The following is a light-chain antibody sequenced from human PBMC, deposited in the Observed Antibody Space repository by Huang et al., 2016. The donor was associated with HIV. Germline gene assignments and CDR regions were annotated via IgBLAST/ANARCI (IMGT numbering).Light chain of an antibody. CDR3: QQSYSTLRYT. J-gene: IGKJ2*01. Sequence: DIQMTQSPSSLSASVGDRVTITCRASQSISSYLNWYQQKPGKAPKLLIYAASSLQSGVPSRFSGSGSGTDYTLTISSLPPEDFATYYCQQSYSTLRYTFGQGTKLEIK. V-gene: IGKV1-39*01. CDR1: QSISSY. CDR2: AAS.